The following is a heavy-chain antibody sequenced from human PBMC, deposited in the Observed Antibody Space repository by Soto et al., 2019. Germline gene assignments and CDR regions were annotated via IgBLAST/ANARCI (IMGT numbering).Heavy chain of an antibody. J-gene: IGHJ5*02. CDR3: ARLQGSGPRHLGIDP. CDR2: IYYSGST. V-gene: IGHV4-39*01. Sequence: SETLSLTCTVSGGSISSSSYYWGWIRQPPGKGLGWIGSIYYSGSTYYNPSLKSRVTISVDTSKNQFSLKLSSVTAADTAVYYCARLQGSGPRHLGIDPWGQGTLVTVSS. D-gene: IGHD3-3*01. CDR1: GGSISSSSYY.